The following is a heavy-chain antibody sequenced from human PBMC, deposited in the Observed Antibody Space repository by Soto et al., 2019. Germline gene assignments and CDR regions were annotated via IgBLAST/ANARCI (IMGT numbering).Heavy chain of an antibody. J-gene: IGHJ4*02. CDR1: GASISSGDYY. D-gene: IGHD6-6*01. CDR3: AVSIGARYFDY. Sequence: SETLSLTCTVSGASISSGDYYWSWIRQPPGKGLEWTGYIYYSGSTYYNPSLKRRVTISVDTSKNQCSLKLSSVTAADTAVYYCAVSIGARYFDYWGQGTLVTVSS. CDR2: IYYSGST. V-gene: IGHV4-30-4*01.